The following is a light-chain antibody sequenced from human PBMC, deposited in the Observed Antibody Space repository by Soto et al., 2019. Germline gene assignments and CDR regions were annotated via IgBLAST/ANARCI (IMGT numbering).Light chain of an antibody. CDR2: EVN. V-gene: IGLV2-14*01. CDR3: SSYTFSSTLVV. CDR1: SSEVGGYNF. J-gene: IGLJ3*02. Sequence: QSALPQPASVSGSPGPSITISCTGTSSEVGGYNFVSWYQQHPGKAPRLMIFEVNNRPSGVSDRFSGSKSGNTASLTISGLQAEDEADYYCSSYTFSSTLVVFGGGTKVTVL.